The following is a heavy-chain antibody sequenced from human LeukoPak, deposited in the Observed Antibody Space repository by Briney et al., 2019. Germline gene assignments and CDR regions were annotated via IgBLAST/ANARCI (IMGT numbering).Heavy chain of an antibody. CDR3: ARVNIVVVPAANWFDP. CDR1: GGSISSGDYY. D-gene: IGHD2-2*01. J-gene: IGHJ5*02. V-gene: IGHV4-30-4*01. Sequence: SQTLSLACTVSGGSISSGDYYWSWIRQPPGKGLEWIGYIYYSGSTYYSPSLKSRVTISVDTSKNQSSLKLSSVTAADTAVYYCARVNIVVVPAANWFDPWGQGTLVTVSS. CDR2: IYYSGST.